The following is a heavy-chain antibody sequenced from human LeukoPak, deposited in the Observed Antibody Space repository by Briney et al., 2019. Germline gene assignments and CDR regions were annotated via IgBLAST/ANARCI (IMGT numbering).Heavy chain of an antibody. CDR1: GGSISSGGYY. Sequence: PSETLSLTRTVSGGSISSGGYYWSWIRQHPGKGLEWIGYIYYSGSTYYNPSLKSRVTISVDTSKNQFSLKLSSVTAADTAVYYCAATVTGWFDPWGQGTLVTVSS. V-gene: IGHV4-31*03. CDR2: IYYSGST. CDR3: AATVTGWFDP. D-gene: IGHD4-17*01. J-gene: IGHJ5*02.